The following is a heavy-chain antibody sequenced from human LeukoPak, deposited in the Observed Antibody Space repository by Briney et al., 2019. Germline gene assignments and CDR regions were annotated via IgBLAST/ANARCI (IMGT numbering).Heavy chain of an antibody. CDR3: ASSVDYYDSSGYPMYEYFQH. CDR2: IIPIFGTA. CDR1: GGTFSSYA. Sequence: SVKVSCKASGGTFSSYAISWVRQAPGQGLEWMGGIIPIFGTANYGQKFQGRVTITTDESTSTAYMELSSLRSEDTAVYYCASSVDYYDSSGYPMYEYFQHWGQGTLVTVSS. V-gene: IGHV1-69*05. D-gene: IGHD3-22*01. J-gene: IGHJ1*01.